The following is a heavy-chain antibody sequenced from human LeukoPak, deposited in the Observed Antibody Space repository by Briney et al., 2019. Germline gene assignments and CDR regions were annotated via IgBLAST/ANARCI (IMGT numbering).Heavy chain of an antibody. D-gene: IGHD2-15*01. CDR1: GYSFTSYW. CDR2: IYPGYSDT. V-gene: IGHV5-51*01. Sequence: GESLKISRKGSGYSFTSYWIDWVRQMPGKGLEWMGIIYPGYSDTKYSPSFQGQLTISADKPIHTPYLQWSSLKASYTAMYYCARHIDIVVVVAAQTGGWFDPWGQGTLVTVSS. CDR3: ARHIDIVVVVAAQTGGWFDP. J-gene: IGHJ5*02.